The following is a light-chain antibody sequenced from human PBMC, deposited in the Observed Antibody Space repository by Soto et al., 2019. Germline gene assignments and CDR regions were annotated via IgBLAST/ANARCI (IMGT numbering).Light chain of an antibody. J-gene: IGKJ1*01. CDR1: QSISSW. CDR3: QQFSSYWT. V-gene: IGKV1-5*01. Sequence: DIQMTQSPSTLSASVGDRVTITCRASQSISSWLAWYQQKPGKAPKLLISDASSLESGVPSRFSGDRSGTEFTLTINSLHPGDVATYFCQQFSSYWTFGQGPKLDIK. CDR2: DAS.